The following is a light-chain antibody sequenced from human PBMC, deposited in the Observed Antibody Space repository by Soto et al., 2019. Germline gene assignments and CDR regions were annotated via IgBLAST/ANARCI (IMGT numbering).Light chain of an antibody. CDR3: QQFNNWPQT. Sequence: EIVVTQSPATLSLSPGERATLSCRASQSVGSNLAWYQHKPGQAPRLLIYGASTRATGIPARFSGSGSGTEFTLTISSLQSEDFAVYYCQQFNNWPQTFGQGTKVDIK. CDR1: QSVGSN. V-gene: IGKV3-15*01. CDR2: GAS. J-gene: IGKJ1*01.